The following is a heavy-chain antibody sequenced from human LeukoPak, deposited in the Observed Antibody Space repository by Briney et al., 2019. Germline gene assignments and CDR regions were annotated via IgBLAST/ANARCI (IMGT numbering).Heavy chain of an antibody. V-gene: IGHV3-11*06. CDR3: ARGGYDYVLN. Sequence: GGSLRLSCAASGFTFSDYYMSWIRQAPGKGLEWVSYITSSSSYTNYADSVKGRLTISRDNAKNSLYLQMNSLRAEDTAVYYCARGGYDYVLNWGQGTLVTVSS. CDR2: ITSSSSYT. J-gene: IGHJ4*02. CDR1: GFTFSDYY. D-gene: IGHD3-16*01.